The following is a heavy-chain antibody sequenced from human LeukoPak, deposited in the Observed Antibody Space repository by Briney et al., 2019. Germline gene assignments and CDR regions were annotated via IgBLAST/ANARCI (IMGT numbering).Heavy chain of an antibody. J-gene: IGHJ4*02. Sequence: GGSLRLSCAASGFTFSSYSMNWVRQAPGKGLEWVSSISSSSSYIYYADSVKGQFTISRDNAKNSLYLQMNSLRAEDTAVYYCARGSLWGLGFKPFDYWGQGTLVTVSS. CDR1: GFTFSSYS. CDR3: ARGSLWGLGFKPFDY. D-gene: IGHD7-27*01. CDR2: ISSSSSYI. V-gene: IGHV3-21*01.